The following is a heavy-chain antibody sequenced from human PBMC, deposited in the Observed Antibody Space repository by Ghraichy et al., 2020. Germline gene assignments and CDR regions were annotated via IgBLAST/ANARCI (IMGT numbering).Heavy chain of an antibody. V-gene: IGHV3-23*01. Sequence: GGSLRLSCAASGFTFSSYAMNWVRRAPGKGLEWVSTISGRGFGTYYADSVKGRFTISRDNSNNTLYLQMNRLRAEDTGVYYCAKRSGYSSSSPFDYWGQGTLVTVSP. CDR1: GFTFSSYA. CDR3: AKRSGYSSSSPFDY. J-gene: IGHJ4*02. CDR2: ISGRGFGT. D-gene: IGHD6-6*01.